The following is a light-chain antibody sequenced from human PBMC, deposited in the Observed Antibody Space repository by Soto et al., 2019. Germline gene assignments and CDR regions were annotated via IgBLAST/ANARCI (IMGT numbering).Light chain of an antibody. V-gene: IGKV3-20*01. CDR3: QQCGSSPQT. Sequence: EIVLTQSPGTLSLSPGERATLSCRASQSVISSYLAWYQQKPGQAPRLLVYGASTRATGIPDRFSGSGSGTDFTLSISRLEPEDFAVYICQQCGSSPQTFGQGTKVEIK. CDR1: QSVISSY. J-gene: IGKJ1*01. CDR2: GAS.